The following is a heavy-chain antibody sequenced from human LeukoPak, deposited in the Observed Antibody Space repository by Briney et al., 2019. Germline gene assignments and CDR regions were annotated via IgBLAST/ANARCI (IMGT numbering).Heavy chain of an antibody. CDR3: ARGEEILTGYYNGGYFDY. CDR2: ISYDGSNK. J-gene: IGHJ4*02. V-gene: IGHV3-30*04. D-gene: IGHD3-9*01. CDR1: GFTFSSYA. Sequence: RSLRLSCAASGFTFSSYAMHWVRQAPGKGLEWVAVISYDGSNKYYADSVKGRFTISRDNSKNTLYLQMNSLRAEDTAVYYCARGEEILTGYYNGGYFDYWGQGTLVTVSS.